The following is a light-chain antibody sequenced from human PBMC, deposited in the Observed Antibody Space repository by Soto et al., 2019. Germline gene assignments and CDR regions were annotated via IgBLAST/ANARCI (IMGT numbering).Light chain of an antibody. J-gene: IGLJ1*01. CDR2: DVS. CDR3: YSYAGRNLYV. CDR1: SSDVGGYNY. V-gene: IGLV2-11*01. Sequence: QSALTQPRSVSGSPGQSVTISCTGTSSDVGGYNYVSWYQQHPGKAPKFMIYDVSQRPSGVPARFSGSKSGNTASLTISGLQAEDEADYYCYSYAGRNLYVFGTGTKLTVL.